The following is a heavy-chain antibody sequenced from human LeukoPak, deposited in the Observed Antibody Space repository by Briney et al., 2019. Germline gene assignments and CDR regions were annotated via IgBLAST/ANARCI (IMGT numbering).Heavy chain of an antibody. CDR2: IYTSGST. D-gene: IGHD5-24*01. CDR3: ARDLSDGYNYGGDWFDP. J-gene: IGHJ5*02. Sequence: PSETLSLTCTVSGGSISSYYWSWIRPPAGKGLEWIGRIYTSGSTNYNPSLKSRVTMSVDTSKNQFSLKLSSVTAADTAVYYCARDLSDGYNYGGDWFDPWGQGTLVTVSS. V-gene: IGHV4-4*07. CDR1: GGSISSYY.